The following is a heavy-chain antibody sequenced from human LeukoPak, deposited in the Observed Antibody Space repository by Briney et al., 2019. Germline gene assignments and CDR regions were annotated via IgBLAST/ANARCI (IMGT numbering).Heavy chain of an antibody. Sequence: ASVKVSCKASGYFLTDYFMHWVRQAPGQGLEWMGRIHPNSGGTNYAQKFQGRVTMTRDTSINTAYMELSSPRSDDTAVYYCARDLTNTMGKYGMDVWGQGTTVTVSS. V-gene: IGHV1-2*06. CDR3: ARDLTNTMGKYGMDV. J-gene: IGHJ6*02. D-gene: IGHD3-10*01. CDR1: GYFLTDYF. CDR2: IHPNSGGT.